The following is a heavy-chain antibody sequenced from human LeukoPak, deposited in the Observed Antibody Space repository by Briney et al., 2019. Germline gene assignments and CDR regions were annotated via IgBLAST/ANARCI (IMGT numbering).Heavy chain of an antibody. D-gene: IGHD6-13*01. Sequence: GGSLRLSCAASGFTFSSYGTHWVRQAPGEGLEWVAVISRDGTDQYYADSVKGRFTISRDNSKNTLYLQMNSLRAEDTAVYYCAKGYDGSSWNYYYYMDVWGKGTTVTISS. J-gene: IGHJ6*03. CDR2: ISRDGTDQ. V-gene: IGHV3-30*18. CDR1: GFTFSSYG. CDR3: AKGYDGSSWNYYYYMDV.